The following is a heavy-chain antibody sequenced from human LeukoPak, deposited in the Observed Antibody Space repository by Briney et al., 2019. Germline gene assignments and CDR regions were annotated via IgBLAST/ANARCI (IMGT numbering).Heavy chain of an antibody. CDR2: IYYSGST. Sequence: PSETLSLTCTVSGGSISSYYWSWIRQPPGKGLEWIGYIYYSGSTNYNPSLKSRVTISVDTSKNQFSLKLSSVTAADTAVYYCGRTTDVWGQGTTVTVSS. D-gene: IGHD4-11*01. V-gene: IGHV4-59*01. CDR1: GGSISSYY. CDR3: GRTTDV. J-gene: IGHJ6*02.